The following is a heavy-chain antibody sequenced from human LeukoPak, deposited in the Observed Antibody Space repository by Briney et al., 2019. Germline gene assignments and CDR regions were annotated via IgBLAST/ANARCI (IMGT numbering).Heavy chain of an antibody. CDR3: ARRAARDYGDYEDYFDH. D-gene: IGHD4-17*01. CDR1: GGSISRYY. Sequence: SETLSLTCTVSGGSISRYYWSWIRQPPGKGLEWIGYIYYSGSTNYNPSLKSRVTISVDTSKNQLSLWLSSVTAADTAVYYCARRAARDYGDYEDYFDHWGQGTLVTVSS. V-gene: IGHV4-59*01. CDR2: IYYSGST. J-gene: IGHJ4*02.